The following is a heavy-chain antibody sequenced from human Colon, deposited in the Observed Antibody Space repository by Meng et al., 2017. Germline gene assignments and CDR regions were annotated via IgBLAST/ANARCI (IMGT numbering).Heavy chain of an antibody. CDR2: IDHTGNT. V-gene: IGHV4-4*02. CDR1: GGSISSGDW. J-gene: IGHJ5*02. CDR3: ARVGPGELPNFFDP. Sequence: AHLQEPAPGVAKPSGTLALTCAVSGGSISSGDWWSWGRQPPGKGLEWIAEIDHTGNTNYNPSLKSRVTISVDKSKNQFSLKLSFMTAADTAVYYCARVGPGELPNFFDPWGQGTLVTVSS. D-gene: IGHD1-7*01.